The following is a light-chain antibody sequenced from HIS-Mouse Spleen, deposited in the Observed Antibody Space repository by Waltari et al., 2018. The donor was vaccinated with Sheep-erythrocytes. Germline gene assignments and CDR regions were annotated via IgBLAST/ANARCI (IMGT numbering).Light chain of an antibody. Sequence: QSALTQPRPVSGSPGQSVPISCTGPSSDVGGYTYVSWYQQHPGKAPKLMIYDVSKRPSGVPDRFSGSKSGNTASLTISGLQAEDEADYYCCSYAGSYNHVFATGTKVTVL. V-gene: IGLV2-11*01. J-gene: IGLJ1*01. CDR3: CSYAGSYNHV. CDR2: DVS. CDR1: SSDVGGYTY.